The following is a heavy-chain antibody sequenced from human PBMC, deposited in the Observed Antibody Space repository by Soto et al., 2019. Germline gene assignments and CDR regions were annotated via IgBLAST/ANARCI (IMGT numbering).Heavy chain of an antibody. CDR3: ATTTAVIVAQGPMDV. D-gene: IGHD2-2*01. CDR2: VDPEDGET. V-gene: IGHV1-69-2*01. Sequence: EVQLVQSGAEVKKPGATVKISCKVSGFKFIDYYLYWVQQAPGNALEWMGRVDPEDGETVYSEKFQGRLTVTADTSRDMAHMELSGLRSEDTAVYFCATTTAVIVAQGPMDVWGQGTTVIVSS. J-gene: IGHJ6*02. CDR1: GFKFIDYY.